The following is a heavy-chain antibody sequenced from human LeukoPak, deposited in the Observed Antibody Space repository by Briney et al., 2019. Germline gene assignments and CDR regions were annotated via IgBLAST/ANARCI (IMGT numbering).Heavy chain of an antibody. CDR1: GFSLSSSGVG. J-gene: IGHJ4*02. CDR2: IYWDDDK. V-gene: IGHV2-5*02. Sequence: SGPTLVKPTQTLTLTCTFSGFSLSSSGVGVGWIRQPPGKALEWLALIYWDDDKRYSPSLKSRLTITKDTSKNQVVLTMTNMAPVDTGTYFCAHSRHTARVENWGQGTPVTVSS. D-gene: IGHD5-18*01. CDR3: AHSRHTARVEN.